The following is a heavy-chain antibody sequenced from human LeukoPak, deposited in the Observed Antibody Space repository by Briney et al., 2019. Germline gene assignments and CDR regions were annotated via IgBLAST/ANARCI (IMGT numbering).Heavy chain of an antibody. D-gene: IGHD2-21*02. V-gene: IGHV3-21*01. Sequence: PGGSLRLSCAASGFTFSSYSMNWVRQAPGKGLEWVSSISSSSSYIYYADSVKGRFTISRDNAKNSLYLQMNSLRARDQALYYCADTVVTAPPGALDAFDMWAQGTMVTVSS. CDR2: ISSSSSYI. CDR3: ADTVVTAPPGALDAFDM. J-gene: IGHJ3*02. CDR1: GFTFSSYS.